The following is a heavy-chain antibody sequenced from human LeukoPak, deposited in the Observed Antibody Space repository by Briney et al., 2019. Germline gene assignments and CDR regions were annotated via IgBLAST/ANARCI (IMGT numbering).Heavy chain of an antibody. J-gene: IGHJ3*02. Sequence: SETLSLTCTVSGGSISSFYWNWLRQPPGKGLEWVGYTYYSGSTDYNPSLKSRVTMSVDRSKNRFSLKLSSVTAADTAVYYCARDLAHALDIWGQGIMVTVSS. V-gene: IGHV4-59*01. CDR3: ARDLAHALDI. D-gene: IGHD3-3*02. CDR2: TYYSGST. CDR1: GGSISSFY.